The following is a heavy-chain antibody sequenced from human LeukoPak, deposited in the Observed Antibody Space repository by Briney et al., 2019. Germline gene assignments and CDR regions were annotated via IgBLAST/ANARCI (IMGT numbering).Heavy chain of an antibody. J-gene: IGHJ4*02. V-gene: IGHV4-59*01. Sequence: PSETLSLTCTVSGGSISSYYWSCIRQPPGKGLEWIGSIYYSGSTNYNPCLKTRVPRSVDTSKNQFSLKLRSVHSADRAGYHCARVVGYINAIDYWGQGTPVTVSS. CDR2: IYYSGST. CDR1: GGSISSYY. CDR3: ARVVGYINAIDY. D-gene: IGHD5-24*01.